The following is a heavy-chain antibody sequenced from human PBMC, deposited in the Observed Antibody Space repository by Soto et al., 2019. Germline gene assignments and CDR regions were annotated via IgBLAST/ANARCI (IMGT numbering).Heavy chain of an antibody. D-gene: IGHD4-4*01. Sequence: GESLKISCKGSGYSFTSYWISWVRQMPGKGLEWMGRIDPSDSYTNYSPSFQGHVTISADKSINTAYLQWSSLKASDTAMYYCARSTTVAYYYYGMDVWGQGTTVTVSS. CDR1: GYSFTSYW. J-gene: IGHJ6*02. V-gene: IGHV5-10-1*01. CDR2: IDPSDSYT. CDR3: ARSTTVAYYYYGMDV.